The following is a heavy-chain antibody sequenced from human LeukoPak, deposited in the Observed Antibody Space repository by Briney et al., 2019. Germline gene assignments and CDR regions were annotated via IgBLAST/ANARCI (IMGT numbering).Heavy chain of an antibody. J-gene: IGHJ4*02. V-gene: IGHV3-20*04. D-gene: IGHD6-19*01. CDR3: ARDRYSSGQNFDY. Sequence: GGSLRLSCAASGFTFSSYSMNWVRQAPGKGLEWVSGINWNGGSTGYADSVKGRFTISRDNTKNSLYLQMNSLRAEDTALYYCARDRYSSGQNFDYWGQGTLVTVSS. CDR2: INWNGGST. CDR1: GFTFSSYS.